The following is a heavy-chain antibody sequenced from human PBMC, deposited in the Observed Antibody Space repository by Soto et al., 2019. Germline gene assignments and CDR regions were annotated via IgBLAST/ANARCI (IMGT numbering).Heavy chain of an antibody. D-gene: IGHD3-9*01. CDR1: GGSISSGGYY. Sequence: PSETLSLTCTVSGGSISSGGYYWSWIRQHPGKDLEWIGYIYYSGSTYYNTSLKSRVTISVDTSKNQFSLKLSSVTAADTAVYYCARVYDILTGYYLDYWGQGTLVTVSS. V-gene: IGHV4-31*03. CDR3: ARVYDILTGYYLDY. J-gene: IGHJ4*02. CDR2: IYYSGST.